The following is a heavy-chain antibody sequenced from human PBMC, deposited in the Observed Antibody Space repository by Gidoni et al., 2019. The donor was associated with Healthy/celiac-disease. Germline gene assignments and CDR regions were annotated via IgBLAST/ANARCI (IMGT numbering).Heavy chain of an antibody. J-gene: IGHJ3*02. CDR3: ARGISGWGAFDI. D-gene: IGHD6-19*01. CDR2: INSDGSST. V-gene: IGHV3-74*01. Sequence: MPWVRQAPGKGLVWVSRINSDGSSTSYADSVKGRFTISRDNAKNTLYLQMNSLRAEDTAVYYCARGISGWGAFDIWGQGTMVTVSS.